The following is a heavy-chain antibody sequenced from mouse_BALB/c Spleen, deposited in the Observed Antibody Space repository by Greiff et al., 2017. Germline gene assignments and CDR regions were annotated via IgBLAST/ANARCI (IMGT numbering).Heavy chain of an antibody. CDR1: GYSITSGYY. V-gene: IGHV3-6*02. CDR2: ISYDGSN. CDR3: ARDLTANFDY. Sequence: EVKLQESGPGLVKPSQSLSLTCSVTGYSITSGYYWNWIRQFPGNKLEWMGYISYDGSNNYNPSLKNRISITRDTSKNQFFLKLNSVTTEDTATYYCARDLTANFDYWGQATTLTVSS. D-gene: IGHD4-1*01. J-gene: IGHJ2*01.